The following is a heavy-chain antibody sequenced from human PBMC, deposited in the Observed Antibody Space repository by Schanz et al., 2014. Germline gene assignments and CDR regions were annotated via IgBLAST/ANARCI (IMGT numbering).Heavy chain of an antibody. J-gene: IGHJ3*02. D-gene: IGHD2-2*01. V-gene: IGHV3-21*04. CDR2: ISSGGSSV. Sequence: EVQLVESGGGLVKPGGSLRLSCAASGFTFSTYSMNWVRQAPGKGLEWVSSISSGGSSVYYVESVKGRFTISRDNAKNSLYLQMNSLRDEDTAMYYCAKRCSSTSCSHGAFDIWGQGTMVTVSS. CDR1: GFTFSTYS. CDR3: AKRCSSTSCSHGAFDI.